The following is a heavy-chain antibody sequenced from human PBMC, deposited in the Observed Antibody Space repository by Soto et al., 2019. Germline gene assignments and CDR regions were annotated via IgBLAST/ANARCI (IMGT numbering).Heavy chain of an antibody. CDR2: TSHAGVLK. Sequence: QVQLVESGGGVVQPGGSLSLSCTASGFTFNSFVIHWVRQAPGRGLERVAVTSHAGVLKLFPESVKGRFTMSRDNSKNTLCLQMASLGVDVMAVYYCAREAYYDFSSGPISGYFVFWVQGTLVTVSS. CDR3: AREAYYDFSSGPISGYFVF. V-gene: IGHV3-30*14. J-gene: IGHJ4*02. D-gene: IGHD3-3*01. CDR1: GFTFNSFV.